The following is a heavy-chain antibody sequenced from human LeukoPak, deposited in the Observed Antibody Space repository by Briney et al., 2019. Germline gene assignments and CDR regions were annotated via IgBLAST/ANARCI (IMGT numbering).Heavy chain of an antibody. CDR1: GFTFSVAW. CDR3: ARDHDADFWSGYYSDYMDV. D-gene: IGHD3-3*01. J-gene: IGHJ6*03. Sequence: PGGSLRLSCAASGFTFSVAWMTWVRQAPGKGLEWVGRIKSKTNGGTIDYAPPVKGRFTISRDNAKNTLYLQMNSLRAEDTAVYYCARDHDADFWSGYYSDYMDVWGKGTTVTVSS. V-gene: IGHV3-15*05. CDR2: IKSKTNGGTI.